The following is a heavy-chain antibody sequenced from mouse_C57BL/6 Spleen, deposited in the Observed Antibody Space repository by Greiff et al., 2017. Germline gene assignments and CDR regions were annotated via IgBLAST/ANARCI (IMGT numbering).Heavy chain of an antibody. CDR3: ARSKNSSSYAMDY. D-gene: IGHD1-1*01. Sequence: QVQLQQPGAELVMPGASVKLSCKASGYTFTSYWMHWVKQRPGQGLEWIGEIDPSDSYTNYNQKFKGKSTLTVDKSSSTAYMQLSSLTSEDSAVYYCARSKNSSSYAMDYWGQGTSVTVSS. CDR2: IDPSDSYT. CDR1: GYTFTSYW. J-gene: IGHJ4*01. V-gene: IGHV1-69*01.